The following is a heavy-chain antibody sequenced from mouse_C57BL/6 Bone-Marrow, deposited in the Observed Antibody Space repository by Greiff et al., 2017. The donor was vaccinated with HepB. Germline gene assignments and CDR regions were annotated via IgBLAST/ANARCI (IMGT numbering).Heavy chain of an antibody. D-gene: IGHD1-1*01. CDR1: GFTFSSYA. V-gene: IGHV5-4*01. Sequence: EVMLVESGGGLVKPGGSLKLSCAASGFTFSSYAMSWVRQTPEKRLEWVATISDGGSYTYYPDNVKGRFTISRDNAKNNLYLQMSHLKSEDTAMCYCARDDGSSYDWYFDVWGTGTTVTVSS. CDR3: ARDDGSSYDWYFDV. J-gene: IGHJ1*03. CDR2: ISDGGSYT.